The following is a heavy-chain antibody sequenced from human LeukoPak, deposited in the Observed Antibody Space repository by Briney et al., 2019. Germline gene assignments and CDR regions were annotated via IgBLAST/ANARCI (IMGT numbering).Heavy chain of an antibody. CDR1: SDSINSYY. Sequence: SETLSLTCTVSSDSINSYYWSWIRQPAGKGLEWIGYIYYSGSTYYNPSLKSRVTISVDTSKNQFSLKLSSVTAADTAVYYCARRDRMEYFDYWGQGTLVTVSS. V-gene: IGHV4-59*06. CDR3: ARRDRMEYFDY. CDR2: IYYSGST. D-gene: IGHD2/OR15-2a*01. J-gene: IGHJ4*02.